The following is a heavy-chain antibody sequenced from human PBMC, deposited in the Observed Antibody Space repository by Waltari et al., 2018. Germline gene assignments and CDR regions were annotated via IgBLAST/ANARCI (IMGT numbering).Heavy chain of an antibody. CDR3: TRALIKVPASIVLDP. CDR2: INPNSVGT. V-gene: IGHV1-2*06. D-gene: IGHD2-2*01. CDR1: GYTFTAYS. Sequence: QVQLVQSGAEVKKPGASVKVSCKASGYTFTAYSIHWARQAPGHGLEWMGPINPNSVGTYYAQKFQGRVTMTRDTSISTVDLELSSLTSDDTAVYYCTRALIKVPASIVLDPWGQGTLVTVSS. J-gene: IGHJ5*02.